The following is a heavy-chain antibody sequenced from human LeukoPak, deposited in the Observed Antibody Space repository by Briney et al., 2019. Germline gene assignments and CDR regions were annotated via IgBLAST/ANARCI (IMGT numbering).Heavy chain of an antibody. CDR2: ISGSGDST. D-gene: IGHD3-10*01. Sequence: GGSLRLSCAASGFTFTTYAMSWVRQAPGKGLEGVSCISGSGDSTYYANSVKGRVTISRDISKNTIYLQMKSLRAGDTAVYYCAKRGPGSPQSGKYYFDYWGQGTLVTVSS. J-gene: IGHJ4*02. CDR1: GFTFTTYA. CDR3: AKRGPGSPQSGKYYFDY. V-gene: IGHV3-23*01.